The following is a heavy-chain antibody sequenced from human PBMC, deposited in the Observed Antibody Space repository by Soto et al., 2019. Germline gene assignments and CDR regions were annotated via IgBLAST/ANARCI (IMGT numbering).Heavy chain of an antibody. CDR1: GFSFSISP. CDR3: ARDPKTSGGQHWAFNYFDS. Sequence: GGSLRLSCAASGFSFSISPMHWVRQAPGKGPEWVALISYDGTNKFYADSVKGRFTISRDNSKSTLYLQVDSLRPEDAAVYYCARDPKTSGGQHWAFNYFDSWGQGTLLTVSS. J-gene: IGHJ4*02. CDR2: ISYDGTNK. V-gene: IGHV3-30-3*01. D-gene: IGHD7-27*01.